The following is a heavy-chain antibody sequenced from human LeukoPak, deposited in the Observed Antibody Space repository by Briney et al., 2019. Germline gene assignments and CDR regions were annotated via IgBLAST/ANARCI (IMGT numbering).Heavy chain of an antibody. D-gene: IGHD3-22*01. CDR2: IIPIFGTA. J-gene: IGHJ4*02. Sequence: SVKVSCKASGGTFSSYAISWVRQAPGQGLEWMGGIIPIFGTANYAQKFQGRVTITTDESTSTAYMELSSLRSEDTAVYNCARADSSGYHWIPYWGQGTLVTVSS. CDR1: GGTFSSYA. V-gene: IGHV1-69*05. CDR3: ARADSSGYHWIPY.